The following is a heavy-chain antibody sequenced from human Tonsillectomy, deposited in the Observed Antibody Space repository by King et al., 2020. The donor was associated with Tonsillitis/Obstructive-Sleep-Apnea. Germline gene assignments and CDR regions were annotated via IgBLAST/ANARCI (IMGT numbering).Heavy chain of an antibody. CDR3: ARDQTDSYYDFWTGFYTYFDY. CDR1: GYTFTSYV. V-gene: IGHV1-18*01. Sequence: VQLVESGAEVKKPGASVKVSCTASGYTFTSYVISWVRQAPGQGLEWMGWISAYNGNTNYAQKLQGRVTMTTDTSTSTAYMELRSLRSDDTAVYYCARDQTDSYYDFWTGFYTYFDYWGQGTLVTVSS. D-gene: IGHD3-3*01. CDR2: ISAYNGNT. J-gene: IGHJ4*02.